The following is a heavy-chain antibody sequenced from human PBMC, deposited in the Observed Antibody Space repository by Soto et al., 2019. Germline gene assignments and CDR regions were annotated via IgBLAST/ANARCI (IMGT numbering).Heavy chain of an antibody. Sequence: QPGGSLRLSCAASGFTFSNYAMRWVRQAPGKGLEWVSGISGGGVNTHYADSVKGRFTISRDNSKNTLSLQMNSLRAEDTAVYYCAKEGAAYYYDSSGYRPFDFWGQGTQVTVSS. CDR2: ISGGGVNT. D-gene: IGHD3-22*01. V-gene: IGHV3-23*01. J-gene: IGHJ4*02. CDR3: AKEGAAYYYDSSGYRPFDF. CDR1: GFTFSNYA.